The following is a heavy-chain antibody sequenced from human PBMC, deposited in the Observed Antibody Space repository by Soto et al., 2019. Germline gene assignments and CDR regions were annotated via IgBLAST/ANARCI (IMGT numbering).Heavy chain of an antibody. V-gene: IGHV4-34*01. CDR3: ARAHITMVRGVIIPYYYYGMDV. CDR2: INHSGST. Sequence: SETLSLTCAVYGGSFSGYYWSWIRQPPGKGLEWIGEINHSGSTNYNPSLKSRVTISVDTSKNQFSLKLSSVTAADTAVYYCARAHITMVRGVIIPYYYYGMDVWGQGTTVNGSS. CDR1: GGSFSGYY. D-gene: IGHD3-10*01. J-gene: IGHJ6*02.